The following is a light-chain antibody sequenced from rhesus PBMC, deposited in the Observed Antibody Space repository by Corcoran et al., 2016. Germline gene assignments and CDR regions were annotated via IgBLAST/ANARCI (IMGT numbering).Light chain of an antibody. J-gene: IGKJ2*01. V-gene: IGKV1S12*01. Sequence: DIQMTQSPSALSASVGDRVTISCRASQNIYSNLAWYQQKPGKAPKLLLYAASRLQTGIPFRFSGSGPGTDFTLTISSLQPEDSAAYYCQHYYDNPYSFGQGTKVEIK. CDR2: AAS. CDR1: QNIYSN. CDR3: QHYYDNPYS.